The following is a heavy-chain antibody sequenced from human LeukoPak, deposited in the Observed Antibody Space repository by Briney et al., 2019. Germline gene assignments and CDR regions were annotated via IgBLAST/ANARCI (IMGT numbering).Heavy chain of an antibody. J-gene: IGHJ3*02. CDR3: ASPRSIDDEYSSSWDDAFDI. CDR2: IIPIFGTA. V-gene: IGHV1-69*05. D-gene: IGHD6-6*01. Sequence: SVKVSFKASGGTFSSYAISWVRQAPGQGLEWRGGIIPIFGTANYAQKFQGRVTITTDESTSTAYMELSSLRSEDTAVYSCASPRSIDDEYSSSWDDAFDIWGQGTMVTVSS. CDR1: GGTFSSYA.